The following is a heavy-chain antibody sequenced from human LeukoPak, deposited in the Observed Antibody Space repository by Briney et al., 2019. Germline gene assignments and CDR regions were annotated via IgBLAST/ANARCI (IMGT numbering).Heavy chain of an antibody. CDR2: INPNSGGT. Sequence: ASVKVSCKASGYTFTGCYMHWVRQAPGQGLEWMGWINPNSGGTNYAQKFQGRVTMTRDTSISTAYMELSRLRSDDTAVYYCAREIYGDYSAWFDPWGQGTLVTVSS. V-gene: IGHV1-2*02. J-gene: IGHJ5*02. D-gene: IGHD4-17*01. CDR3: AREIYGDYSAWFDP. CDR1: GYTFTGCY.